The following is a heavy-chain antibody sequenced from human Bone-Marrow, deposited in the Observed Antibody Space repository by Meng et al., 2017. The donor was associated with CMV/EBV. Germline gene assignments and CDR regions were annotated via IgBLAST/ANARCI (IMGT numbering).Heavy chain of an antibody. Sequence: SVKVSCKASGGTFSSYAISWVRQAPGQGLEWMGGIIPILGIANYAQKFQGRVAITTDESTSTAYMELSSLRSEDTAVYYWSRDVYSYGSSVITMVGGVTIYYYYGMDVWGQGTTVTVSS. J-gene: IGHJ6*02. CDR1: GGTFSSYA. D-gene: IGHD3-10*01. CDR3: SRDVYSYGSSVITMVGGVTIYYYYGMDV. CDR2: IIPILGIA. V-gene: IGHV1-69*10.